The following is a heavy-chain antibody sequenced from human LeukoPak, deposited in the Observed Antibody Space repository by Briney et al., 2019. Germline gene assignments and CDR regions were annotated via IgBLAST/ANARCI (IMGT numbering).Heavy chain of an antibody. CDR2: ISTSSIYI. D-gene: IGHD2-15*01. CDR3: ARDANYCAGGSCSRFDP. CDR1: GFTFSNHG. V-gene: IGHV3-21*01. Sequence: GGSLRLSCAASGFTFSNHGMNWVRQASGKGLEWVSSISTSSIYIYYADSVKGRFTISRDNAKNSLYLQMNSLRAEDTALYYCARDANYCAGGSCSRFDPWGQGTLVTVSS. J-gene: IGHJ5*02.